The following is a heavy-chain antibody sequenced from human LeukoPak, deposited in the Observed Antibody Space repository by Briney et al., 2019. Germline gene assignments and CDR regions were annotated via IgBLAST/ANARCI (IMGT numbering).Heavy chain of an antibody. V-gene: IGHV3-48*04. D-gene: IGHD3-22*01. CDR2: ISSSSSTI. J-gene: IGHJ4*02. CDR1: GFTFSSYN. Sequence: PGGSLRLSCAASGFTFSSYNINWVRQAPGKGLEWVSYISSSSSTIYYVESVKGRFAISRDNAKNALYLQMNSLRAEDTAVYYCARAGGGYGYFDYWGQGTLVTVSS. CDR3: ARAGGGYGYFDY.